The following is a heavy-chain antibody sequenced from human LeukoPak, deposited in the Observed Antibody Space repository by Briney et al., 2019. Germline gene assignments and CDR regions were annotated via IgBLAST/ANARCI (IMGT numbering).Heavy chain of an antibody. CDR2: FYYSGST. Sequence: SETLSLTCIVPGGSISSYYWSWMRQFPGKGLEWMGYFYYSGSTNYNPSLKSRVTISVDTSENQFSLKLNSVTAADTAVYYCARASWGASSYYYYGMDVWGQGTTVTVSS. V-gene: IGHV4-59*01. CDR1: GGSISSYY. D-gene: IGHD1-26*01. J-gene: IGHJ6*02. CDR3: ARASWGASSYYYYGMDV.